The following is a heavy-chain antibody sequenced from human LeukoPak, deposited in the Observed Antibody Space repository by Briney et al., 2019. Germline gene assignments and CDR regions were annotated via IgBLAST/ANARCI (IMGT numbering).Heavy chain of an antibody. CDR1: GFTFASYA. V-gene: IGHV3-23*01. Sequence: PGGSLRLSCAASGFTFASYAMSWVRQAPGKGLEWVSAISHSGVTTYYADSVKGRFTISRDNSKNTLYLQMNSLRADDTAVYYCAKAPPPYCSGGSCFDAFDIWGQGTMVTVSS. J-gene: IGHJ3*02. CDR2: ISHSGVTT. D-gene: IGHD2-15*01. CDR3: AKAPPPYCSGGSCFDAFDI.